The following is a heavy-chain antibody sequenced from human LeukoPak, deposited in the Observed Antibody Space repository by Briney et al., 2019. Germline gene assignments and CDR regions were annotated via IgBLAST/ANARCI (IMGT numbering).Heavy chain of an antibody. Sequence: QPGGSLRLSCAASGFTFSSYAMSWVRQAPGKGLEWVSAIRGSGGSTYYADSVKGRFTISRDNSKNTLYLQMNSLRAEDTAVYYCAKDSSRIYYYGMDVWGQGTTVTVSS. V-gene: IGHV3-23*01. CDR1: GFTFSSYA. D-gene: IGHD6-13*01. CDR2: IRGSGGST. J-gene: IGHJ6*02. CDR3: AKDSSRIYYYGMDV.